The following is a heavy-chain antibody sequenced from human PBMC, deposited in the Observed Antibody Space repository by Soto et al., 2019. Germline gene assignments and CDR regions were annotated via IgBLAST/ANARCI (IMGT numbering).Heavy chain of an antibody. CDR1: GGAISSYY. V-gene: IGHV4-59*01. Sequence: SETLSLTCTVSGGAISSYYWSWIRQPPGKGLEWIGYIYYSGSTNYNPSLKSRITISVDTSKNQFSLKLSSVTAADTAVYYCARAFCGGDCYHDAFDIWGQGTMVTVSS. CDR2: IYYSGST. D-gene: IGHD2-21*02. CDR3: ARAFCGGDCYHDAFDI. J-gene: IGHJ3*02.